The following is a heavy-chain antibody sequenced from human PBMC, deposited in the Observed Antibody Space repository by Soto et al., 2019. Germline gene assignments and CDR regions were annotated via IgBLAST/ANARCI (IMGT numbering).Heavy chain of an antibody. J-gene: IGHJ4*02. CDR3: ARHVMYFDRADY. CDR1: GGSISSTNYY. Sequence: SETLSLTCSVSGGSISSTNYYCAWLRQPPGKGLEWIGSVHYSGSTYYNPSLKSRVTMSVDTSKNQFSLSLRSVTAADTAIYYCARHVMYFDRADYWGQRILVTVSA. CDR2: VHYSGST. V-gene: IGHV4-39*01. D-gene: IGHD2-8*01.